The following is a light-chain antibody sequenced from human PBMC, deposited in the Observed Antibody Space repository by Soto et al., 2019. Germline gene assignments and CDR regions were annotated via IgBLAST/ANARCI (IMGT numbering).Light chain of an antibody. Sequence: QSVLTQPASVSGSPGQSITISCNGTSSDVGSYNLVSWYQQHPGKAPKLMIYEVSKRPSGVSNRFSGSKSGNTASLTISGLQAEDEADYYCCSYAGSSDVVFGGGTKVTVL. V-gene: IGLV2-23*02. CDR3: CSYAGSSDVV. J-gene: IGLJ2*01. CDR2: EVS. CDR1: SSDVGSYNL.